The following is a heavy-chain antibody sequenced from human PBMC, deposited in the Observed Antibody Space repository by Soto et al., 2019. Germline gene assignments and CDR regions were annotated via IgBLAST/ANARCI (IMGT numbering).Heavy chain of an antibody. CDR1: GGSFTGSY. CDR3: ARSYTGSKLDY. Sequence: QVQLQQTGAGLLKPSETLSLTCVVSGGSFTGSYWSWIRQPPGKGLGWLGEINHSGSTNYKSSLRSRLTISADTSKNQFSLQLSSVTAADTAVYYCARSYTGSKLDYWGQGTPVTVSS. V-gene: IGHV4-34*02. CDR2: INHSGST. J-gene: IGHJ4*02. D-gene: IGHD2-8*02.